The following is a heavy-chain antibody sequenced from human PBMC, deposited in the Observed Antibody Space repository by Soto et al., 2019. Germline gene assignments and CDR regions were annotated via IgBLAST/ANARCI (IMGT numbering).Heavy chain of an antibody. CDR3: AREEILTGDFPFDY. D-gene: IGHD3-9*01. V-gene: IGHV3-30*01. Sequence: DSVKGRFTISRDNSKNTLFLQMNRLRVEDTAVYYCAREEILTGDFPFDYWGQGTLVTVSS. J-gene: IGHJ4*02.